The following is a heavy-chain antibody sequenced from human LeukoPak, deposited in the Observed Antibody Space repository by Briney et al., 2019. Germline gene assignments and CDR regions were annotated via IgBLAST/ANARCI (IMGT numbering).Heavy chain of an antibody. J-gene: IGHJ4*02. Sequence: GGSLRLSCAASGFPFSSYWMAWVRQALGKGLEGVASIKQDGGETFYVDSVKGRFTISRDNAKNSLYLQMNSLRAEDMALYYCAKDDVRWLGAENYFDYWGQGTLVTVSS. CDR1: GFPFSSYW. CDR2: IKQDGGET. D-gene: IGHD6-19*01. CDR3: AKDDVRWLGAENYFDY. V-gene: IGHV3-7*03.